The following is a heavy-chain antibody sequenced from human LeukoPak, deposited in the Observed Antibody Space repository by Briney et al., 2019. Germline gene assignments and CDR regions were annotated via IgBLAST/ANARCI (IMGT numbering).Heavy chain of an antibody. V-gene: IGHV1-2*02. D-gene: IGHD3-10*01. CDR2: INPNSGGT. J-gene: IGHJ4*02. Sequence: ASVKVSCKASGYTFTGYYMHWVRQAPGQGLEWMGWINPNSGGTNYAQKFQGRVTMTRDTYISTAYMELSRLRSDGTAVYYCARGSAYGSGSHFDYWGQGTLVTVSS. CDR3: ARGSAYGSGSHFDY. CDR1: GYTFTGYY.